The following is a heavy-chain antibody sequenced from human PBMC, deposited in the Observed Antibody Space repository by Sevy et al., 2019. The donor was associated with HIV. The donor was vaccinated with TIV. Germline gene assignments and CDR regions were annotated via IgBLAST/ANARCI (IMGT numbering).Heavy chain of an antibody. CDR3: ATHSWGSGWYVNY. J-gene: IGHJ4*02. V-gene: IGHV4-59*01. CDR2: IYYSGST. CDR1: GGSISSYY. Sequence: SETLSLTCTVSGGSISSYYWSWIRQPPGKGLEWIGYIYYSGSTNYNPSLKSRFTISVDTSKNQFSLKLSTVTAADTAVYYCATHSWGSGWYVNYWGQGTLVTVSS. D-gene: IGHD6-19*01.